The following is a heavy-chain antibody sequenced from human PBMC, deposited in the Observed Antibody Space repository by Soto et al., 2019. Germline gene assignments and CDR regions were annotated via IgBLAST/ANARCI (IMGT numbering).Heavy chain of an antibody. J-gene: IGHJ4*02. V-gene: IGHV3-74*01. CDR2: INSDGSST. D-gene: IGHD3-3*01. CDR3: ARDLSAPVLRPFDY. CDR1: GFTFSSYW. Sequence: EVQLVESGGGLVQPGGSLRLSCAASGFTFSSYWMHWVRQAPGKGLVWVSRINSDGSSTSYADSVKGRFTISRDNAKNTQYLQMNNLRAEDTAVYYCARDLSAPVLRPFDYWGQGTLVTVSS.